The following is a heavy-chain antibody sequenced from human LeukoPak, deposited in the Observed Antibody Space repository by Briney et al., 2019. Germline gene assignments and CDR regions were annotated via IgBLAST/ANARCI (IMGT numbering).Heavy chain of an antibody. D-gene: IGHD5-12*01. V-gene: IGHV3-23*01. Sequence: SVKGRFTVSRDNSRNTLYLQINSLRAEDTAVYYCAKNGAYSGYDYIDYWGQGTLVTVSS. J-gene: IGHJ4*02. CDR3: AKNGAYSGYDYIDY.